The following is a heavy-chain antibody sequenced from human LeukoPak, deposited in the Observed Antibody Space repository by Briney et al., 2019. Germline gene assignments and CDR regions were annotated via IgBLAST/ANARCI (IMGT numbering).Heavy chain of an antibody. D-gene: IGHD2/OR15-2a*01. CDR2: IYYSGST. V-gene: IGHV4-39*02. CDR3: ARDLLGNFDY. J-gene: IGHJ4*02. Sequence: SSETLSLTCSVSGGSISSSSYYWGWIRQPPGKGLEWIGSIYYSGSTYYNPSLKSRVTISVDTSKNQFSLKLSSVTAADTAVYYCARDLLGNFDYWGQGTLVTVSS. CDR1: GGSISSSSYY.